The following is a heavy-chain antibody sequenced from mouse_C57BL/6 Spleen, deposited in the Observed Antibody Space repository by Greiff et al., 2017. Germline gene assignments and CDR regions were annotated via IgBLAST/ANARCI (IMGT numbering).Heavy chain of an antibody. CDR1: GYTFTSYW. D-gene: IGHD2-2*01. J-gene: IGHJ1*03. CDR2: IHPNSGST. CDR3: ARGGYGYDGSYWYFDV. Sequence: QVQLKQPGAELVKPGASVKLSCKASGYTFTSYWMHWVKQRPGQGLEWIGMIHPNSGSTNYNEKFKSKATLTVDKSSSTAYMQLSSLTSEDSAVYYCARGGYGYDGSYWYFDVWGTGTTVTVSS. V-gene: IGHV1-64*01.